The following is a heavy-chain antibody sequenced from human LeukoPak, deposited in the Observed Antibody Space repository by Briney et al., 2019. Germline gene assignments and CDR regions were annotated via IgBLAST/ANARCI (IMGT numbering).Heavy chain of an antibody. V-gene: IGHV4-30-4*08. J-gene: IGHJ4*02. Sequence: KPSETLSLTCTVSGGSISSGDYYWSWIRQPPGKGLEWIGYIYYSGSTYYNPSLKSRVTISVDTSKNRFSLKLSSVTAADTAAYYCASIPYYDFWSGYYAPSYFDYWGQGTLVTVSS. D-gene: IGHD3-3*01. CDR3: ASIPYYDFWSGYYAPSYFDY. CDR1: GGSISSGDYY. CDR2: IYYSGST.